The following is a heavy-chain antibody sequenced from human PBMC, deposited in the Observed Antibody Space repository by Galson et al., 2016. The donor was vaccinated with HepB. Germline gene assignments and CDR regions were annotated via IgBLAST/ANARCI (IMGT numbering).Heavy chain of an antibody. CDR1: GDSISSTSYY. Sequence: TLYLPCTVSGDSISSTSYYWSWIRQPAGKGLEWIGRMSTSGTTNYNPSLKSRVIISVATSKNQFSLNLNSVTAADSAVYYCARDPPGIGNYFDSRGQGTLVSVSS. D-gene: IGHD1-26*01. V-gene: IGHV4-61*02. CDR3: ARDPPGIGNYFDS. J-gene: IGHJ4*02. CDR2: MSTSGTT.